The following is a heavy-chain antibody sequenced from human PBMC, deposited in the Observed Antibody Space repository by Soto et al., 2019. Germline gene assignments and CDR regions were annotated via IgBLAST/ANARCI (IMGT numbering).Heavy chain of an antibody. CDR3: ARALAGPYGMDV. J-gene: IGHJ6*02. CDR1: GGSISSYY. CDR2: IYYSGST. D-gene: IGHD3-16*01. V-gene: IGHV4-59*08. Sequence: QVQLQESGPGLVKPSETLSLTCTVSGGSISSYYWSWIRQPPGKGLEWIGYIYYSGSTNYNPSLKSRVTIAVDTSKNQFSLKLSSVTAADPAVYYCARALAGPYGMDVWGQGTTVTVSS.